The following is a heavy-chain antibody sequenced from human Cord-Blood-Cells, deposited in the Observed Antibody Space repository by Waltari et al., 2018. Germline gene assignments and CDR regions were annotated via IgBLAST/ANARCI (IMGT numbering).Heavy chain of an antibody. CDR1: GFTFSSSS. D-gene: IGHD1-26*01. CDR3: ARSLSGSYFLDY. V-gene: IGHV3-21*01. CDR2: ISSSSSYI. J-gene: IGHJ4*02. Sequence: EVQLVESGGGLVKPGGSLRLSCAASGFTFSSSSMNWVRQAPGKGLEWVSSISSSSSYIYYADSVKGRFTISRDNAKNSLYLQMNSLRAEDTAVYYCARSLSGSYFLDYWGQGTLVTVSS.